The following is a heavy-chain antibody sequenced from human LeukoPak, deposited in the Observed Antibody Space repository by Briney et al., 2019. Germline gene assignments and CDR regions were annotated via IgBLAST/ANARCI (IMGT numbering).Heavy chain of an antibody. CDR2: ISSSGSTI. CDR3: ATPPRGWLPDDY. D-gene: IGHD5-24*01. J-gene: IGHJ4*02. V-gene: IGHV3-48*04. CDR1: GFTFSSYS. Sequence: GGSLRLSCAASGFTFSSYSMNWVRQAPGKGLEWVSYISSSGSTIYYADSVKGRFTISRDNAKNSLYLQMNSLRAEDTAVYYCATPPRGWLPDDYWGQGTLVTVSS.